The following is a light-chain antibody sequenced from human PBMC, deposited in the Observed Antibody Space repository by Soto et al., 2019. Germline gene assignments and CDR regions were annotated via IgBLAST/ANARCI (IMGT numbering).Light chain of an antibody. CDR1: QSISSW. Sequence: DIQMTQSPSTLSASVGDRVTITCRASQSISSWLAWYQQKPGKAPKLLIYDAFSLESGDPSRFTGSGSGTEFTLTSSSLQPDDCATYFCQQYSSYSMTFSPGTKVDIK. V-gene: IGKV1-5*01. CDR3: QQYSSYSMT. J-gene: IGKJ3*01. CDR2: DAF.